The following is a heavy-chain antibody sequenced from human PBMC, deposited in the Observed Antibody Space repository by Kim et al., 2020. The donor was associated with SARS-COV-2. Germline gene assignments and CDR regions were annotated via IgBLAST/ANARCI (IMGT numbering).Heavy chain of an antibody. J-gene: IGHJ5*02. CDR2: IWYDGSNK. V-gene: IGHV3-33*01. CDR3: ARDPRPWRGPGWFDP. CDR1: GFTFSSYG. Sequence: GGSLRLSCAASGFTFSSYGMHWVRQAPGKGLEWVAVIWYDGSNKYYADSVKGRFTISRDNSKNTLYLQMNSLRAEDTAVYYCARDPRPWRGPGWFDPWGQGTLVTVSS. D-gene: IGHD3-3*01.